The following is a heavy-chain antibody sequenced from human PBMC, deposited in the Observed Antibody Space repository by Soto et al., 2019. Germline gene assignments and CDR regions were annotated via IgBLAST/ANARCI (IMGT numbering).Heavy chain of an antibody. D-gene: IGHD3-22*01. Sequence: PGGSLRLSCAASGFTFSSYEMNWVRQAPGKGLEWVSYISSSGSTIYYADSVKGRFTISRDNAKNSLYLQMNSLRAEDTAVYYCARDPNYDSSGYYYYWYFDLWGRGTLVTVSS. CDR1: GFTFSSYE. J-gene: IGHJ2*01. CDR3: ARDPNYDSSGYYYYWYFDL. V-gene: IGHV3-48*03. CDR2: ISSSGSTI.